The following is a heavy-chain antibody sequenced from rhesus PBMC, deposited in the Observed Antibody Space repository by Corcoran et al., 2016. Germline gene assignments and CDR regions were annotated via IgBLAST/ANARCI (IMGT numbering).Heavy chain of an antibody. J-gene: IGHJ6*01. Sequence: EVQLVESGGGLVQPGGSLRLSCAASGFTFSSYGMSWVRQAPGKGLDWVSSISSASSYIYYADSVKGRFTIARDNAKNSLSLQMDSLRAEDTAVYYCTRDATDGLDSWGQGVVVTVSS. D-gene: IGHD2-39*01. CDR2: ISSASSYI. CDR1: GFTFSSYG. CDR3: TRDATDGLDS. V-gene: IGHV3S16*01.